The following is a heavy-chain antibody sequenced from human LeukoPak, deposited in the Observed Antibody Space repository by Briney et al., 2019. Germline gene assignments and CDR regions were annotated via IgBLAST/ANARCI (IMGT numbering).Heavy chain of an antibody. CDR2: IYYSGST. D-gene: IGHD3-10*01. CDR3: ARHVSGHLWFGENYYYYGMDV. J-gene: IGHJ6*02. V-gene: IGHV4-59*08. Sequence: KPSETLSLTCTVSGGPISSYYWSWIRQPPGKGLERIGYIYYSGSTNYNPSLKSRVTISVDTSKNQFPRKLSSVNAADTAVYYCARHVSGHLWFGENYYYYGMDVWGQGTTVTVSS. CDR1: GGPISSYY.